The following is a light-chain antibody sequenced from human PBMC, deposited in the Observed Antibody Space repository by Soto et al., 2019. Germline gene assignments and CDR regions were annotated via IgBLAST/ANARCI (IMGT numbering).Light chain of an antibody. Sequence: ELVLTHSPATLSVSTGERATLSCRASQSVSIKLAWYQQKPGQAPRLLIYDTSTRATGIPARFSGSGSGTVFTLTISSLQSEDFAVYYCQQYNKWPPITFGQGTRLEIK. CDR1: QSVSIK. CDR2: DTS. CDR3: QQYNKWPPIT. V-gene: IGKV3-15*01. J-gene: IGKJ5*01.